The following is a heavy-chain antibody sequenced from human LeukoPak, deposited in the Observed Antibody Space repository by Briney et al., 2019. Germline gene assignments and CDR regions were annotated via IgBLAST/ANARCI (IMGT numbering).Heavy chain of an antibody. CDR2: INHSGST. CDR3: AKRHYDFWSDYSENWFDP. CDR1: GGSFSGYY. V-gene: IGHV4-34*01. D-gene: IGHD3-3*01. J-gene: IGHJ5*02. Sequence: PSETLSLTCAVYGGSFSGYYWSWIRQPPGKGLEWIGEINHSGSTNYNPSLKSRVTISVDTSKNQFSLKLSSVTAADTAVYYCAKRHYDFWSDYSENWFDPWGQGTLVTVSS.